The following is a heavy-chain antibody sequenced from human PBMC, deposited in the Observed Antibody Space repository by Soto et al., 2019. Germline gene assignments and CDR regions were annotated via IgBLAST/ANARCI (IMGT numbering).Heavy chain of an antibody. V-gene: IGHV4-30-4*01. CDR1: GGSISSGDYY. D-gene: IGHD1-26*01. Sequence: PSETLSLTCTVSGGSISSGDYYWSWIRQPPGKGLGWIGSIYYSGNTYYNPSLKSRVTISVDTSKNQFSLKLSSVTAADTAVYYCARRGLVGATTFDYWGQGTLVTVSS. CDR2: IYYSGNT. J-gene: IGHJ4*02. CDR3: ARRGLVGATTFDY.